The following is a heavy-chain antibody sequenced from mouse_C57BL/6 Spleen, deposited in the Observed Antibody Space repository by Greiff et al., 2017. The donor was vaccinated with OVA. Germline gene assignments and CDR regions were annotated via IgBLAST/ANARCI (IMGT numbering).Heavy chain of an antibody. Sequence: QVQLQQPGAELVKPGASVKMSCKASGYTFTSYWITWVKQRPGQGLEWIGDIYPGSGSTNYNEKFKSKATLTVDTSSSTAYMQLSSLTSEDSAVYYCARSNYYCSSYGYWGQGTTLTVSS. CDR2: IYPGSGST. CDR3: ARSNYYCSSYGY. V-gene: IGHV1-55*01. CDR1: GYTFTSYW. D-gene: IGHD1-1*01. J-gene: IGHJ2*01.